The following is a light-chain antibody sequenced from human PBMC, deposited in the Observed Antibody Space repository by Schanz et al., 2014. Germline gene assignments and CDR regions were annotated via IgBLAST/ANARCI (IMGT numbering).Light chain of an antibody. CDR1: QSVSSN. CDR2: DAS. V-gene: IGKV3-20*01. Sequence: ENVLTQSPGTLSLSPGEGATLSCRASQSVSSNLAWYQQKPGQAPRLLIYDASNRATGIPDRFSGSGSGTDFTLTISRLEPEDFAVYYCQQYGTSHWTFGQGTKVEIK. CDR3: QQYGTSHWT. J-gene: IGKJ1*01.